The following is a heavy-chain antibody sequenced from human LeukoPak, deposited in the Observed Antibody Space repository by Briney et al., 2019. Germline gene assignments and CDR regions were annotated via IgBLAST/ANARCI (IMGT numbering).Heavy chain of an antibody. V-gene: IGHV3-7*01. D-gene: IGHD3-10*01. J-gene: IGHJ3*02. CDR3: ARDLRPYGSGSYSAFDI. CDR2: IKQDGSEK. Sequence: PGGSLRLSCAASGFTFSIYWMSWVRQAPGKGLEWVANIKQDGSEKYYVDSVKGRFTISRDNAKNSLYLQMNSLRAEDTAVYYCARDLRPYGSGSYSAFDIWGQGTMVTVSS. CDR1: GFTFSIYW.